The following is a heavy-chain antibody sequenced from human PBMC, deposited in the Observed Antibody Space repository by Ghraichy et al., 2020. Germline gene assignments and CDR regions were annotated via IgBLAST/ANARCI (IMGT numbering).Heavy chain of an antibody. CDR1: GGSISSYY. Sequence: ESLNISCTVSGGSISSYYWSWIRQPAGKGLEWIGRIYTSGSTNYNPSLKSRVTMSVDTSKNQFSLKLSSVTAADTAVYYCARGPLTPGIYYDFWSGYNVYFDYWGQGTLVTVSS. CDR2: IYTSGST. J-gene: IGHJ4*02. D-gene: IGHD3-3*01. V-gene: IGHV4-4*07. CDR3: ARGPLTPGIYYDFWSGYNVYFDY.